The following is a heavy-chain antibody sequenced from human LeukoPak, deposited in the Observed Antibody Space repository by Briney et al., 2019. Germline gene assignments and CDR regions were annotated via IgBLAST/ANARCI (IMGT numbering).Heavy chain of an antibody. CDR3: ARASHDYGEYSHFDY. Sequence: ASETLSLTCSVSGGSISSYYWNWIRQPPGKGLEWIGSISYSGSTNYNPSLESRVTISVDKSKNQFSLKLSSVTAADTAVYYCARASHDYGEYSHFDYWGQGTLVTVSS. CDR1: GGSISSYY. J-gene: IGHJ4*02. V-gene: IGHV4-59*12. CDR2: ISYSGST. D-gene: IGHD4-17*01.